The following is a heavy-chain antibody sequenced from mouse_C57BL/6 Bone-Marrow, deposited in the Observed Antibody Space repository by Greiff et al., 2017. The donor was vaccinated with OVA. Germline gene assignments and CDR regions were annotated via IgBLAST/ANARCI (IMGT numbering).Heavy chain of an antibody. D-gene: IGHD1-1*01. Sequence: EVQLVESGEGLVKPGGSLKLSCAASGFTFSSYAMSWVRQTPEKRLEWVAYISSGGDYIYYADTVKGRFTISRDNARNTLYLQMSSLKSEDTAMYYCTRDFYDGSSSDYWGQGTTLTVSS. CDR3: TRDFYDGSSSDY. V-gene: IGHV5-9-1*02. J-gene: IGHJ2*01. CDR1: GFTFSSYA. CDR2: ISSGGDYI.